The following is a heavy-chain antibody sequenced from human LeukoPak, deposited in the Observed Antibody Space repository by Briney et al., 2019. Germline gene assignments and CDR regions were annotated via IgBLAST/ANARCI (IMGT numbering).Heavy chain of an antibody. Sequence: SETLSLTCTVSGGSISSSSHYWAWIRQSPGTGLEWIGSIYYSGSTYYNPSLKSRVTISLDTSKNQFSLNLTSVTAADTAVYYCARAYCSGGSCYSSRGMLDPWGQGTLVTVSS. V-gene: IGHV4-39*07. D-gene: IGHD2-15*01. J-gene: IGHJ5*02. CDR2: IYYSGST. CDR3: ARAYCSGGSCYSSRGMLDP. CDR1: GGSISSSSHY.